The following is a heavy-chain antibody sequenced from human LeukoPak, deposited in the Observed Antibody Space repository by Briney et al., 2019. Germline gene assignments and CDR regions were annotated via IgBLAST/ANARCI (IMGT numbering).Heavy chain of an antibody. CDR1: GFTFSSDA. D-gene: IGHD2-2*01. V-gene: IGHV3-23*01. J-gene: IGHJ4*02. CDR2: ISGSGGST. Sequence: GSLRLSCAASGFTFSSDAMSWVRQAPGKGLEWVSAISGSGGSTYYADSVKGRFTISRDNSKNTLYLQMNSLRAEDTAVYYCAKQICSSTSCPMGYWGQGTLVTVSS. CDR3: AKQICSSTSCPMGY.